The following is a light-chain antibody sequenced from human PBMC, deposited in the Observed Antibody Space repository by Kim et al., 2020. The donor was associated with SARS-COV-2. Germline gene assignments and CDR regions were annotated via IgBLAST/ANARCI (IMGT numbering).Light chain of an antibody. V-gene: IGLV3-1*01. Sequence: SVSPGQTASITCSGDKLGDQYAFWYQQKAGQSPMMVIYQDNKRPSGIPERISGSNSGNTATLTISGTQAMDEADYYCQAWDSRTAVFGGGTQLTVL. CDR3: QAWDSRTAV. CDR1: KLGDQY. CDR2: QDN. J-gene: IGLJ2*01.